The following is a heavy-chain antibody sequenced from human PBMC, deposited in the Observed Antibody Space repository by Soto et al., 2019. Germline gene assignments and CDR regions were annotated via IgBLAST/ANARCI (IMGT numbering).Heavy chain of an antibody. CDR2: IYYNAIT. V-gene: IGHV4-61*08. D-gene: IGHD6-13*01. CDR1: GDSVSSGAYY. CDR3: ARANIAAAGTIFDP. J-gene: IGHJ5*02. Sequence: QVKLQESGPGLVKPSKTLSLTCTVSGDSVSSGAYYWSWVRQPPGKGLEWIGYIYYNAITNYNPSLKSRVTILVDTSKSEISLTLNSVTAADTAVYYCARANIAAAGTIFDPWGQGVLVTVSA.